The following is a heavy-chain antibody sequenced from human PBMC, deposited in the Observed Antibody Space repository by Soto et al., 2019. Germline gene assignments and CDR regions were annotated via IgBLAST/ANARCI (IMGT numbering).Heavy chain of an antibody. D-gene: IGHD2-21*02. CDR1: GGTFSSSG. CDR3: ARWPQPPSTAVPYAVDV. Sequence: QVHLVQSGTEVKKPGSSVKVSCKASGGTFSSSGFSWVRQAPGQGLEWMGMIVPSLYTKNYAQKFQARVTITADEITTTAYMEFRRMRSEDTSVYYCARWPQPPSTAVPYAVDVWGQATRVSFPS. CDR2: IVPSLYTK. J-gene: IGHJ6*02. V-gene: IGHV1-69*11.